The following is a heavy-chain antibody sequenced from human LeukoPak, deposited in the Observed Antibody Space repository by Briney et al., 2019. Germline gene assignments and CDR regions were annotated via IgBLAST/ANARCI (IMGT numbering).Heavy chain of an antibody. J-gene: IGHJ6*02. Sequence: GRSLRLSCAASGFTFNKYAIHWVRQAPGKGLEWVGVVSYDGSNKYYADSVKGRFTISRDNSNNTLYLQMNSLRPEDTAVYYCARGVGGWFPPDDYGMDVWGQGTTVTVPS. D-gene: IGHD6-19*01. CDR2: VSYDGSNK. V-gene: IGHV3-30-3*01. CDR3: ARGVGGWFPPDDYGMDV. CDR1: GFTFNKYA.